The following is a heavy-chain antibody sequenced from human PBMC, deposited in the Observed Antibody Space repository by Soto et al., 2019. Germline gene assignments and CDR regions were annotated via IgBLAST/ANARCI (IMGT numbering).Heavy chain of an antibody. V-gene: IGHV3-11*05. CDR1: GFTFSDYY. Sequence: SLRLSCAASGFTFSDYYMSWIRRAPGKGLEWVSYINSSSTYTDYAAPVKGRFTISRDDSKNTLYLQMNSLKTEDTAVYYCTTDPVTMIVVVPSSGWGQGTLVTVSS. J-gene: IGHJ4*02. CDR2: INSSSTYT. D-gene: IGHD3-22*01. CDR3: TTDPVTMIVVVPSSG.